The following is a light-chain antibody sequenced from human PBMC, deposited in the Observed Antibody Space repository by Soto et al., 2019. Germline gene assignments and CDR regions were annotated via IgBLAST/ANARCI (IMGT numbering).Light chain of an antibody. J-gene: IGKJ1*01. CDR3: QQRSNWPT. CDR1: QSVSSY. V-gene: IGKV3-11*01. Sequence: EIVLTQSPATLSLSPGERATLSCRASQSVSSYLAWYQQKPGQAPMLLIYDASNRATGIPARFSGSGSGTDFTLTISSREPEDFAVYYCQQRSNWPTFGQGTKVEIK. CDR2: DAS.